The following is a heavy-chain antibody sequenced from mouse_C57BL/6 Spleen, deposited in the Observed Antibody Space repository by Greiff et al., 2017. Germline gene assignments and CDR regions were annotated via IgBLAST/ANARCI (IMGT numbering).Heavy chain of an antibody. Sequence: DVQLQESGGGLVKPGGSLKLSCAASGFTFSDYGMHWVRQAPEKGLEWVAYISSGSSTIYYADTVKGRFTISRDNAKNTLFLQMTSLRSEDTAMYYCARLYYGNYDYFDYWGQGTTLTVSS. CDR3: ARLYYGNYDYFDY. CDR2: ISSGSSTI. CDR1: GFTFSDYG. J-gene: IGHJ2*01. V-gene: IGHV5-17*01. D-gene: IGHD2-1*01.